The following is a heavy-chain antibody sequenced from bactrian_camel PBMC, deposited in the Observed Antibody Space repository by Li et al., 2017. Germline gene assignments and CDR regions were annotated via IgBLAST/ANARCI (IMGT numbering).Heavy chain of an antibody. CDR2: ISWSGDRT. CDR1: GLTDGRHC. Sequence: QLVESGGESVQSGGSLRLSCAVSGLTDGRHCLGWFRQPPGPGNEREGVSCISWSGDRTYYTDSVKGRFTISRDNVKNTLYLQMNSLKPEDTANYYCATEGPPMWYATVGSGDPGHRL. V-gene: IGHV3-3*01. J-gene: IGHJ4*01. D-gene: IGHD2*01.